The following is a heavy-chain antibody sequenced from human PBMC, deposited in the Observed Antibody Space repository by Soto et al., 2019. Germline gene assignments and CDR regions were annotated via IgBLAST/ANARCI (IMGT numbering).Heavy chain of an antibody. V-gene: IGHV5-51*01. CDR2: IYPGDSDT. CDR3: ARHSHNTAWYDTCDY. J-gene: IGHJ4*02. CDR1: GYSFTSYW. D-gene: IGHD6-19*01. Sequence: EVQLVQSGAEVKKPGESLKISCKGSGYSFTSYWIGWVRQMPGKGLEWMGIIYPGDSDTRYSPSFQGQVTISADKSINSAYLQWSSLKASDTAMYYCARHSHNTAWYDTCDYWGQGTLVTVSS.